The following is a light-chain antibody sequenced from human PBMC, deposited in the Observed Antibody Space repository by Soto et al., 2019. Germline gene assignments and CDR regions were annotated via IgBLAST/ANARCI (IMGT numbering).Light chain of an antibody. CDR2: QDS. Sequence: SYELTQPPSVSVYPGQTASITCSGDKLGDKYACWYQQKPGQSPVLVIYQDSKRPSGIPERFSGSNSGNTATLTISGTQAMDEADYYCQAWDSSTDCVFGTGTKLTVL. J-gene: IGLJ1*01. V-gene: IGLV3-1*01. CDR3: QAWDSSTDCV. CDR1: KLGDKY.